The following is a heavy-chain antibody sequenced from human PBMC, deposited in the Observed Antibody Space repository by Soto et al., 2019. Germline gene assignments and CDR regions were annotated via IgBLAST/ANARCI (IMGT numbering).Heavy chain of an antibody. CDR3: ARDILGGAYDFWH. CDR1: GFTVSSVY. Sequence: GGSLRLSCAASGFTVSSVYVTWVRQAPGKGLEWVSVITSGGSTYYADSVRGRFTISRDNSKNTLYLQMNSLRAEDTAVYYCARDILGGAYDFWHGGQGTLVTVSS. J-gene: IGHJ4*02. V-gene: IGHV3-66*01. D-gene: IGHD3-3*01. CDR2: ITSGGST.